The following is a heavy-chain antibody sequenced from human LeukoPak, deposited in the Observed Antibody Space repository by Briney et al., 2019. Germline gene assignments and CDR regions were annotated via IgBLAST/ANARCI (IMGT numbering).Heavy chain of an antibody. CDR2: ISRSSSYI. Sequence: PGGSLGLSWEASGFTFSSYSMKWARQPPGRGWEWVSSISRSSSYIYYADSVKGRFTISRDNAKNSLYLQMNSLRAEDTAVYYCAREDGRGDYYYYYGMDVWGKGTTVTVSS. J-gene: IGHJ6*04. D-gene: IGHD3-10*01. CDR1: GFTFSSYS. CDR3: AREDGRGDYYYYYGMDV. V-gene: IGHV3-21*01.